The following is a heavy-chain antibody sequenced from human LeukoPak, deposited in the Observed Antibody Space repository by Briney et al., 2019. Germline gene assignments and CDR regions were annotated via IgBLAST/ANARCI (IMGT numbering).Heavy chain of an antibody. V-gene: IGHV4-34*01. D-gene: IGHD3-16*01. Sequence: SETLSLTCAVYGGSFSGYYWSWIRQPPGKGLEWIGEINHSGSTNYNPSLKSRVTISVDTSKNQFSLKLSSVTAADTAVYYRASPADYVWGWGQGTLVTVSS. CDR3: ASPADYVWG. CDR1: GGSFSGYY. CDR2: INHSGST. J-gene: IGHJ4*02.